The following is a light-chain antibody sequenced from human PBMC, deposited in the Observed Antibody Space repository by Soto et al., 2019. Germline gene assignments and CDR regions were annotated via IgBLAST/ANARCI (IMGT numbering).Light chain of an antibody. CDR3: QQYNNWPLT. CDR1: QSVTTN. CDR2: GAS. Sequence: EKVMTQSPATLSVTPGEGATLSCRDSQSVTTNLAWYQQKPGQAPRLLIYGASTRATNIPARFSGSGSETEFTLDISSVQSEDFAVYFCQQYNNWPLTFGGGTVVEIK. V-gene: IGKV3-15*01. J-gene: IGKJ4*01.